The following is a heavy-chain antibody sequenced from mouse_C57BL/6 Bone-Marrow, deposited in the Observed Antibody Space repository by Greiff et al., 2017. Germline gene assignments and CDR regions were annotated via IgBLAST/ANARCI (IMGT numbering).Heavy chain of an antibody. CDR2: IDPEIGDT. J-gene: IGHJ2*01. V-gene: IGHV14-4*01. CDR3: SSFDGDYFDF. CDR1: GFNIKDDY. D-gene: IGHD2-3*01. Sequence: VQLQQSGAELVRPGASVKLSCTASGFNIKDDYIHWVKQRPEQGLEWIGWIDPEIGDTESASKFQGKAIITSDTSSHTAYLQLSSLSSEDTAVYYCSSFDGDYFDFWGQGTPLTVAS.